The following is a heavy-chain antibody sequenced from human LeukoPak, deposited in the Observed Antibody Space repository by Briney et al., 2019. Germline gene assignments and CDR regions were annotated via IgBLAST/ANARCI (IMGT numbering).Heavy chain of an antibody. Sequence: PSETLSLTCTVSGGSISSYYWNWIRQPPGKGLEWIGYIYYSGSTNYNPSLKSRVTISLDTSKNQFSLKLSSVTAADTAVYYCARPGLSDAFDVWGQGTMVTVSS. CDR3: ARPGLSDAFDV. CDR2: IYYSGST. CDR1: GGSISSYY. V-gene: IGHV4-59*01. D-gene: IGHD2-8*02. J-gene: IGHJ3*01.